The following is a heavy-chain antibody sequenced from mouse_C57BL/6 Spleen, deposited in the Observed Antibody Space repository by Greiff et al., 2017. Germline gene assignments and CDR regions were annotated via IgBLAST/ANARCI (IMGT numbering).Heavy chain of an antibody. Sequence: VQLQQPGTELVKPGASVKLSCKASGYTFTSYWMHWVKQRPGQGLEWIGNINPSNGGTNYNENVKSKATLTVDKSSSTAYMQLSSLTSEDSSVYYCSRKDYDSAWFAYWGQGTLVTVSA. V-gene: IGHV1-53*01. D-gene: IGHD2-4*01. J-gene: IGHJ3*01. CDR2: INPSNGGT. CDR3: SRKDYDSAWFAY. CDR1: GYTFTSYW.